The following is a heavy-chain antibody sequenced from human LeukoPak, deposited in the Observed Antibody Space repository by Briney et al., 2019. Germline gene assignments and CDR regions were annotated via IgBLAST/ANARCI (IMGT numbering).Heavy chain of an antibody. V-gene: IGHV4-59*08. CDR3: ARRNAVVPAAYDY. J-gene: IGHJ4*02. CDR2: IYYNERS. CDR1: GGSISSYY. Sequence: SETLSLTCTVSGGSISSYYWSWIRQPPGKGLEWIGYIYYNERSNYNPSLKSRVTISVDTSKNQFSLKLSSVTAADTAVYYCARRNAVVPAAYDYWGQGTLVTVSS. D-gene: IGHD2-2*01.